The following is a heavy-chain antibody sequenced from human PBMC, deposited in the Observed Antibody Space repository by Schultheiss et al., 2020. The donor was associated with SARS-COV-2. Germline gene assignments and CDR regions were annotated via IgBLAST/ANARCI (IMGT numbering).Heavy chain of an antibody. D-gene: IGHD2-15*01. V-gene: IGHV4-39*01. Sequence: GSLRLSCTVSGGSISSSSYYWGWIRQPPGKGLEWIGSIYYSGSTYYNPSLKSRVTISVDTSKNQFSLKLSSVTAADTAVYYCARRAGYCSGGSCYAADAFDIWGQGTMVTVSS. CDR2: IYYSGST. J-gene: IGHJ3*02. CDR1: GGSISSSSYY. CDR3: ARRAGYCSGGSCYAADAFDI.